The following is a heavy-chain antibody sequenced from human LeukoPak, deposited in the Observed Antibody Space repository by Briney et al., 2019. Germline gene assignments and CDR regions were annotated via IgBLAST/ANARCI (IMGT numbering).Heavy chain of an antibody. J-gene: IGHJ6*02. CDR2: MNPNSGNT. Sequence: ASVKVSCKASGYTFTSYDINWVRQATGRGLEWMGWMNPNSGNTGYAQKFQGRVTMTRNTSISTAYMELSSLRSEDTAVYYCARDRKDKNYYYYGMDVWGQGTTVTVSS. V-gene: IGHV1-8*01. CDR3: ARDRKDKNYYYYGMDV. CDR1: GYTFTSYD.